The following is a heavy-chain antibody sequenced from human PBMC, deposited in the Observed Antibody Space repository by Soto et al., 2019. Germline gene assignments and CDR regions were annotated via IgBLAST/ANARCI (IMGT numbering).Heavy chain of an antibody. CDR3: AKEPRRYCSSTSCERWFDP. Sequence: EVQLLESGGGLEQPGGSLRLSCAASGFTFTNYAMSWVRQAPGKGLEWVSSISGSGGSTYYADSVKGRFTISRDNSKNTLYLQMNSLRAEDTSVYYCAKEPRRYCSSTSCERWFDPWGQGTLVTVSS. D-gene: IGHD2-2*01. J-gene: IGHJ5*02. CDR1: GFTFTNYA. V-gene: IGHV3-23*01. CDR2: ISGSGGST.